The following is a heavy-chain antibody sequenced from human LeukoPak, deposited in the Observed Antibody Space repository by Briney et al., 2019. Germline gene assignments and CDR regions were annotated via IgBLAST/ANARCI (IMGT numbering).Heavy chain of an antibody. J-gene: IGHJ4*02. Sequence: SQTLSLTCTVSGGSISSGGYYWSWIRQHPGKGLEWMGYIYYSGSTYYNPSLKSRVTISVDTSKNQFSLKLSSVTAADTAVYYCARGRTTGDSDYFDYWGQGTLVTVSS. D-gene: IGHD7-27*01. CDR2: IYYSGST. CDR3: ARGRTTGDSDYFDY. V-gene: IGHV4-31*03. CDR1: GGSISSGGYY.